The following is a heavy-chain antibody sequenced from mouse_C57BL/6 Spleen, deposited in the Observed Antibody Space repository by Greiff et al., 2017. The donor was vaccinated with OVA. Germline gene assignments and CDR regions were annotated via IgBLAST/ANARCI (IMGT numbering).Heavy chain of an antibody. CDR1: GYAFSSYW. Sequence: VQLVESGAELVKPGASVKISCKASGYAFSSYWMNWVKQRPGKGLEWIGQIYPGDGDTNYNGKFKGKATLTADKSSSTAYMQLSSLTSEDSAVYFCARGGYDDAMDYWGQGTSVTVSS. CDR2: IYPGDGDT. D-gene: IGHD2-2*01. CDR3: ARGGYDDAMDY. V-gene: IGHV1-80*01. J-gene: IGHJ4*01.